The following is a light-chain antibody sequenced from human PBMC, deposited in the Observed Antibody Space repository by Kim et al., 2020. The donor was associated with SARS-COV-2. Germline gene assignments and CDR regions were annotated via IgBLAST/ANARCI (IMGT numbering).Light chain of an antibody. CDR1: SSNIGSNT. J-gene: IGLJ2*01. CDR3: AVWDDSLSGVV. CDR2: KNN. Sequence: GRRVPISCSGGSSNIGSNTVNWYQQLPGTAPKLLIYKNNQRPSGVPDRFSGSKSGTSASLAISGLQSEDEADYFCAVWDDSLSGVVFGGGTQLTVL. V-gene: IGLV1-44*01.